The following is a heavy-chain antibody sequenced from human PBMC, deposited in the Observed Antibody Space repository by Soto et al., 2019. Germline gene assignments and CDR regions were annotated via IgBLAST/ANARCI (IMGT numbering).Heavy chain of an antibody. D-gene: IGHD5-12*01. V-gene: IGHV3-30*03. CDR1: GFTFSSYG. Sequence: PGGSLRLSCAASGFTFSSYGMHWVRRAPGKGLEWVAVISYDGSNKYYADSVKGRSTISRDNSKNTLSLQMNSPRAEDTAIYYCARDGCRVGVWGYHYYYYMDVWGKGTTVTVSS. J-gene: IGHJ6*03. CDR3: ARDGCRVGVWGYHYYYYMDV. CDR2: ISYDGSNK.